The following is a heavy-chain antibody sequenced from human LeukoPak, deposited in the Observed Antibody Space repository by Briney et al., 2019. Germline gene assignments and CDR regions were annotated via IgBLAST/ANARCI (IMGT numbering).Heavy chain of an antibody. Sequence: GGSLRLSCAASGFTFSNVWMSWVRQAPGKGLEWVGRIISNSGGGTTDYAAPVKGRFTISRDDSTNTVYLQMNGLKIEDTAVYYCASHSAQWLLGYWGQGTLVTVSS. J-gene: IGHJ4*02. CDR3: ASHSAQWLLGY. D-gene: IGHD6-19*01. V-gene: IGHV3-15*01. CDR2: IISNSGGGTT. CDR1: GFTFSNVW.